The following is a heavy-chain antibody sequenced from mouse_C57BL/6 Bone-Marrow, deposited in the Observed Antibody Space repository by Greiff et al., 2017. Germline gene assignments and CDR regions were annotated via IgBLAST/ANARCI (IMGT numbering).Heavy chain of an antibody. CDR1: GFSLRTIGMG. D-gene: IGHD3-3*01. V-gene: IGHV8-8*01. J-gene: IGHJ3*01. CDR3: ARIAGKGWPWFAY. Sequence: QVTLKGSGPGILQLSQTLSLTVSFPGFSLRTIGMGVGWIRQPSGKGLEWLAHIWWDDDKYYTPALKSRVTISKDTSKNQVFLKIANVDTADTATYYCARIAGKGWPWFAYWGQGTLVTVSA. CDR2: IWWDDDK.